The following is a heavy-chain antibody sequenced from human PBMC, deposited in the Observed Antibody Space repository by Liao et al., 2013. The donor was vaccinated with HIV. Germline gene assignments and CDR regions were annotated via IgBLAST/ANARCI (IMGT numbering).Heavy chain of an antibody. D-gene: IGHD3-3*01. J-gene: IGHJ5*02. Sequence: QVQLQQWGAGLLKPSETLSLTCTVSGGSISSYYWSWIRQPAGKGLEWIGRIHTSGSTNYNPSLKSRVTMSVDTSKNQFSLKLSSVTAADTAVYYCAGRQYDFWSGYSSNWFDPWGQGTLVTVSS. CDR3: AGRQYDFWSGYSSNWFDP. CDR2: IHTSGST. V-gene: IGHV4-59*10. CDR1: GGSISSYY.